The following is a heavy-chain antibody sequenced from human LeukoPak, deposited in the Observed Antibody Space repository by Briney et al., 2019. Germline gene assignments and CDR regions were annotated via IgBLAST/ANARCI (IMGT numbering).Heavy chain of an antibody. CDR1: GYTFTSYG. D-gene: IGHD2-21*01. CDR2: ISAYNGHT. J-gene: IGHJ3*02. Sequence: ASVKVSCKASGYTFTSYGISWVRQAPGQGLEWMGWISAYNGHTNYAQKLQGRVTMTTDTSTTTAYMELRSLRSDDTAVYYCAXXPRFAVAYEDAFDIWGQGTMVTVSS. CDR3: AXXPRFAVAYEDAFDI. V-gene: IGHV1-18*01.